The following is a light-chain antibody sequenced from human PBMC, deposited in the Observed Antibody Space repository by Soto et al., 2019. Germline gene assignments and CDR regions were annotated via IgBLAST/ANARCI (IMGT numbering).Light chain of an antibody. Sequence: QSVLTQPPSASGSPGQSVTISCTGTSSDVGGYNYVSWYQQHPGKATKLMIYEVSKRPSGVPDRFSGSKSGNTASLTVSGLQAEDEADYYCSSYAGSNIPYVFGTGTKVTVL. CDR2: EVS. CDR1: SSDVGGYNY. V-gene: IGLV2-8*01. CDR3: SSYAGSNIPYV. J-gene: IGLJ1*01.